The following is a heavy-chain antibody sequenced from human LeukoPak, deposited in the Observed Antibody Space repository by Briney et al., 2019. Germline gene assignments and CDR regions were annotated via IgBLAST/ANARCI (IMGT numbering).Heavy chain of an antibody. CDR3: ARVTCGGDCYSDYYYGMDV. CDR2: INSDGSST. J-gene: IGHJ6*02. CDR1: GFTFSSYW. Sequence: GGSLRLSCAASGFTFSSYWMHWVRQAPGKGLVWVSRINSDGSSTSYADSVKGRFTISRDNAKNTLYLQMNSLRAEDTAVYYCARVTCGGDCYSDYYYGMDVWGQGTTVTVSS. V-gene: IGHV3-74*01. D-gene: IGHD2-21*02.